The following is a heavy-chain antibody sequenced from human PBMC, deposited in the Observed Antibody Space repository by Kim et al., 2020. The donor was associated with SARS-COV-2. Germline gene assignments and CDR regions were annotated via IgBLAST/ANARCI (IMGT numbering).Heavy chain of an antibody. Sequence: GGSLRLSCAASGFTFSNAWMSWVRQAPGKGLEWVGRIKSKTDGGTTDYAAPVKGRFTISRDDSKNTLYLQMNSLKTEDTAVYYCTTRYYYDSSGYYLSYYYGMDVWGQGTTVTVSS. D-gene: IGHD3-22*01. CDR2: IKSKTDGGTT. J-gene: IGHJ6*02. V-gene: IGHV3-15*01. CDR3: TTRYYYDSSGYYLSYYYGMDV. CDR1: GFTFSNAW.